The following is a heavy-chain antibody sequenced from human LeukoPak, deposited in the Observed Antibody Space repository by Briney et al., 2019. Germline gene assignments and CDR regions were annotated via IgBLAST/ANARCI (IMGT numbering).Heavy chain of an antibody. CDR2: ISPYNGNT. CDR1: GYTFPNYG. J-gene: IGHJ3*02. Sequence: GASVKVSCKASGYTFPNYGVTWVRQAPGQGLEWMGWISPYNGNTNYAQKLQGRVTMTTDTSTSTVYMELRTLISDDTAVYYCARVNDRFSGSYYVGSGFDIWGQGTTVTVSS. V-gene: IGHV1-18*01. CDR3: ARVNDRFSGSYYVGSGFDI. D-gene: IGHD1-26*01.